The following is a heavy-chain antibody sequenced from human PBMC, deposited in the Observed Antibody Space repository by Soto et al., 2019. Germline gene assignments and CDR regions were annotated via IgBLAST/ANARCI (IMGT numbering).Heavy chain of an antibody. CDR2: IYWDDDK. CDR1: GFSLTTTGVA. Sequence: QITLRESGPTLVKPTQTLTLTCTFSGFSLTTTGVAVAWIRQPPGKALEWLALIYWDDDKRYNPFLKTRLTITKVISRNQVVLTVTNLDPVDTATYYCAHGSFFRGAHLDSWGPGTLVTVSS. D-gene: IGHD3-10*01. J-gene: IGHJ4*02. V-gene: IGHV2-5*02. CDR3: AHGSFFRGAHLDS.